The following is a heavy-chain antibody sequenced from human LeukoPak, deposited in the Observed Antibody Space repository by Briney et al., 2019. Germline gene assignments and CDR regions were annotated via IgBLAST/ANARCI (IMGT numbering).Heavy chain of an antibody. Sequence: SVKVSCKASGGTFSSYAISWVRQAPGQGLEWMGGIIPIFGTANYAQKFQGRVTITADGSTSTAYMELSSLRSEDTAVYYCARRYSSGWYGWFDPWGQGTLVTVSS. D-gene: IGHD6-19*01. CDR2: IIPIFGTA. CDR1: GGTFSSYA. CDR3: ARRYSSGWYGWFDP. V-gene: IGHV1-69*13. J-gene: IGHJ5*02.